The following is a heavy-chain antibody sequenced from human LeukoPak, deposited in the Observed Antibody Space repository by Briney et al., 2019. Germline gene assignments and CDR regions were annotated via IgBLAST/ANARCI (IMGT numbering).Heavy chain of an antibody. CDR2: INPSGGST. CDR3: ARGPYYDSSGYYYSPWWYFDY. J-gene: IGHJ4*02. CDR1: GYTFTSYY. D-gene: IGHD3-22*01. V-gene: IGHV1-46*01. Sequence: ASVKVSCKASGYTFTSYYMHWVRQAPGQGLEWMGVINPSGGSTSYAQKFQGRVTMTRDTSTSTVYMELSSLRSEDTAVYYCARGPYYDSSGYYYSPWWYFDYWGQGTLSPSPQ.